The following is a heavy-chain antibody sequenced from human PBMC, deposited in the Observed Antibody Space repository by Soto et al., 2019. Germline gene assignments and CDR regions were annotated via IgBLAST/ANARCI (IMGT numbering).Heavy chain of an antibody. Sequence: KPSETLSLTCAVYGGTLSGYYWSWISQPPGKGLEWIGEINHSGSTNYNPSLTSRVTLSVDTSKTQFSLNLSSVTAADTAVYYCARAEFYSSSRNDAFDIWGQGTTDTVS. D-gene: IGHD6-13*01. CDR3: ARAEFYSSSRNDAFDI. V-gene: IGHV4-34*01. CDR1: GGTLSGYY. CDR2: INHSGST. J-gene: IGHJ3*02.